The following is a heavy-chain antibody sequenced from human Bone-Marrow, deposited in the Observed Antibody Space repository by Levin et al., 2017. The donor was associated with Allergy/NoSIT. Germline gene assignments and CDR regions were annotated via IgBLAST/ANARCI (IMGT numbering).Heavy chain of an antibody. CDR2: MSPTGSSI. Sequence: GGSLRLSCAASGFTFRNYEMNWVRQAPGKGLEWVSYMSPTGSSIRYADSMQGRFTISRDNAKNSLYLQMSSLRAEDTAVYYCAEVGLPWGQGTLVTVSS. CDR1: GFTFRNYE. J-gene: IGHJ5*02. CDR3: AEVGLP. V-gene: IGHV3-48*03. D-gene: IGHD2-15*01.